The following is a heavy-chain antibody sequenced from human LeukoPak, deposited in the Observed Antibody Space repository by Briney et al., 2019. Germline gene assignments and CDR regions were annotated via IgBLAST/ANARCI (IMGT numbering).Heavy chain of an antibody. CDR1: GFSFSSYG. CDR3: GRLAHNAWYAIDF. CDR2: IWYDGSKK. Sequence: GGSLRLSCAASGFSFSSYGMHWVRQAPGKGLEWVAVIWYDGSKKYYADSVKGRFTISRDNPKNSLYLQINNLRAEDTAVYYCGRLAHNAWYAIDFWGQGTLVTVSS. V-gene: IGHV3-33*01. J-gene: IGHJ4*02. D-gene: IGHD2-2*01.